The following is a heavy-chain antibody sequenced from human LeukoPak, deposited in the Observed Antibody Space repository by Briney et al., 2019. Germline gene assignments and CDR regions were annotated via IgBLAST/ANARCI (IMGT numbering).Heavy chain of an antibody. CDR1: GGSISSGDYY. CDR3: ARTGSCISTGGYFSWFDP. CDR2: IYYIGST. Sequence: PSQTLSLTCSVSGGSISSGDYYWSWLRQPPGKGLEFIGYIYYIGSTFYNPSLKSRLTLSIDTSNNQFSLNLNSVTAADTAVYCCARTGSCISTGGYFSWFDPWGQGTLVTVSS. J-gene: IGHJ5*02. D-gene: IGHD2-2*01. V-gene: IGHV4-30-4*01.